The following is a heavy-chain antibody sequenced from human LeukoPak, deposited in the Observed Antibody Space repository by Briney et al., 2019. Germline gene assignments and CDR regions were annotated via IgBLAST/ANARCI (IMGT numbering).Heavy chain of an antibody. J-gene: IGHJ4*02. CDR1: GLNFSKYD. V-gene: IGHV3-23*01. CDR3: AKDGGGYCRGTSC. D-gene: IGHD2-15*01. Sequence: GGSLRLSCAASGLNFSKYDMTWVRQAPGKGLEWVVGISGSGDRTYYADSVKGRFTISRDNSKNILYLQMNSLRVEDMAVYYCAKDGGGYCRGTSCWGQGTLVTVSS. CDR2: ISGSGDRT.